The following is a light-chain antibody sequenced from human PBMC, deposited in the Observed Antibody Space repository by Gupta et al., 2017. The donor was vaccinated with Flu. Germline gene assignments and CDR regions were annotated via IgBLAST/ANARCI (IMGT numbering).Light chain of an antibody. Sequence: SALTQPASVSGSPGQSITISCTGTSSDIGSYNYVSWYQQHPGQAPKLLIYGVTKRPAGVSNRFSASKSGDTASLTISGRQDEDEADYYCRSYKSSSTLVFGGGTKLTVL. CDR2: GVT. CDR3: RSYKSSSTLV. CDR1: SSDIGSYNY. J-gene: IGLJ2*01. V-gene: IGLV2-14*01.